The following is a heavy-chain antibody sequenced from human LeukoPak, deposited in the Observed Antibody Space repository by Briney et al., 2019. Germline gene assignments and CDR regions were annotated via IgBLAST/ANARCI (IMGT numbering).Heavy chain of an antibody. J-gene: IGHJ4*02. V-gene: IGHV3-15*01. CDR2: IKIKDDGGTT. Sequence: PGGSLRLSWAASEFIFTNAWMSGLRQAPGKGLGWVGRIKIKDDGGTTNYDAAVQGRFTISSDDSSNTLYLQMNSLKTADTAVYYCTTETRYGDYKSFDYWGQGTLVTVSS. CDR1: EFIFTNAW. CDR3: TTETRYGDYKSFDY. D-gene: IGHD4-17*01.